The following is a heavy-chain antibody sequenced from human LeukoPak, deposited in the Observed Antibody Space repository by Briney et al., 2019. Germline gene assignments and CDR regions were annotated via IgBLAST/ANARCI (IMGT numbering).Heavy chain of an antibody. CDR3: ARSGIAAADTSDY. D-gene: IGHD6-13*01. V-gene: IGHV1-69*05. CDR2: IIPIFGTA. Sequence: ASVKVSCXASGGTFSSYAISWVRQAPGQGLEWMGRIIPIFGTANYAQKFQGRVTITTDESTSTAYMELSSLRSEDTAVYYCARSGIAAADTSDYWGQGTLVTVSS. J-gene: IGHJ4*02. CDR1: GGTFSSYA.